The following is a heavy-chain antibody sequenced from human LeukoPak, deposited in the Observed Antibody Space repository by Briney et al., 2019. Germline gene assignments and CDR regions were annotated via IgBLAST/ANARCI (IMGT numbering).Heavy chain of an antibody. Sequence: VASVKVSCKASGGTFSSYTISWVRQAPGQGLEWMGGIIPILGIANYAQKFQGRVTITADKSTSTAYMELSSLRSEDTAVYYCARGPAARGYYMDVWGKGTTVTVSS. D-gene: IGHD6-6*01. J-gene: IGHJ6*03. CDR3: ARGPAARGYYMDV. CDR2: IIPILGIA. CDR1: GGTFSSYT. V-gene: IGHV1-69*10.